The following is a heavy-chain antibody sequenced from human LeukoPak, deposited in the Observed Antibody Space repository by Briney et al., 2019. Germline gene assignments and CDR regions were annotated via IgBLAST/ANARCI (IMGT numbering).Heavy chain of an antibody. J-gene: IGHJ4*02. D-gene: IGHD6-19*01. CDR1: GGSFSGYY. Sequence: SEPLSLTCAVYGGSFSGYYWSWIRQPPGKGLEWIGEINHSGSTNYNPSLKSRVTISVDRSKNQFSLKLSSVTAADTAVYYCARGLYSSGWIRDWGQGTLVTVSS. V-gene: IGHV4-34*01. CDR2: INHSGST. CDR3: ARGLYSSGWIRD.